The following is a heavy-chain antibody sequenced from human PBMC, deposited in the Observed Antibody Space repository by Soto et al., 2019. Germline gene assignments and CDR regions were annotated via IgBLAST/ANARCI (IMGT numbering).Heavy chain of an antibody. V-gene: IGHV3-21*01. D-gene: IGHD3-22*01. CDR1: GFTFSLYS. Sequence: GGSLRLSCAASGFTFSLYSMIWVRQAPGKGLEWVASITTSSSYIYYEDSLKGRFTISRDNAKNSLFLQLDSLRAEDTAVYFCVRARSTDSRPDYWGQGTLVTVSS. CDR3: VRARSTDSRPDY. CDR2: ITTSSSYI. J-gene: IGHJ4*02.